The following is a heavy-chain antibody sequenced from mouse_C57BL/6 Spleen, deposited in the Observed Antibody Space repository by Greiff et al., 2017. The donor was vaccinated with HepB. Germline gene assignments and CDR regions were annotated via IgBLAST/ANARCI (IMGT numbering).Heavy chain of an antibody. CDR1: GYTFTSYW. Sequence: VQLQQPGAELVKPGASVKLSCKASGYTFTSYWMQWVKQRPGQGLEWIGEIDPSDSYTNYNQKFKGKATLTVDTSSSTAYMQLSSLTSEDSAVYYCARTYGGSYWYFDVWGTGTTVTVSS. J-gene: IGHJ1*03. CDR3: ARTYGGSYWYFDV. D-gene: IGHD1-1*01. V-gene: IGHV1-50*01. CDR2: IDPSDSYT.